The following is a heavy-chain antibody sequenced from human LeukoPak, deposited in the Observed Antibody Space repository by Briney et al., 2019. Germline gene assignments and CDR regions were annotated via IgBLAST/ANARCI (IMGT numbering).Heavy chain of an antibody. CDR2: ISVSGDST. CDR1: GFTFSSYA. Sequence: GGSLRLSCAASGFTFSSYAMSWVRQAPGKGLEWVSDISVSGDSTYYADSVKGRFTISRDNSKDTLYLEMNSLRAEDTAIYYCAKARIPSGNGYYSDWGQGTLVTVSS. D-gene: IGHD3-22*01. V-gene: IGHV3-23*01. J-gene: IGHJ4*02. CDR3: AKARIPSGNGYYSD.